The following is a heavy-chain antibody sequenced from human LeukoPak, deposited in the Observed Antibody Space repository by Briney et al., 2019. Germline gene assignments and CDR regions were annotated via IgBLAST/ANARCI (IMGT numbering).Heavy chain of an antibody. Sequence: GGSLRLSCAASGFTFSSYGMDWVSQAPGKGLEWVAGIWVDGSNKYYADSVKGRFTISRDNSKNTLYLQMNSLRAEDTAVYYCARDYGGNSDYFDYWGQGTLVTVSS. CDR3: ARDYGGNSDYFDY. J-gene: IGHJ4*02. V-gene: IGHV3-33*01. CDR1: GFTFSSYG. CDR2: IWVDGSNK. D-gene: IGHD4-17*01.